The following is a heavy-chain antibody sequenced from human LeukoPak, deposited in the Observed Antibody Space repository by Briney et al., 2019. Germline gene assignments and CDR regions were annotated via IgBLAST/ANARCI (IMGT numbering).Heavy chain of an antibody. CDR1: GFTFSDYY. CDR2: ISSSGSTI. V-gene: IGHV3-11*04. J-gene: IGHJ4*02. CDR3: ARAARGYCSSTSCFRFDY. Sequence: GGSLRLSCAASGFTFSDYYMSWIRQAPGKGLEWVSYISSSGSTIYYADSVKGRFTISRDNAKNSLYLQMISLRAEDTAVYYCARAARGYCSSTSCFRFDYWGQGTLVTVSS. D-gene: IGHD2-2*01.